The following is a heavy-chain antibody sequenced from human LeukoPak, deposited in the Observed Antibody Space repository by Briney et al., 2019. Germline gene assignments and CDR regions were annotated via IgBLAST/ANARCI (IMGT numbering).Heavy chain of an antibody. CDR2: ISDDGRRK. Sequence: GGSLRLSCAASGFTFSRSGMHWVRQVPGKGLEWAAFISDDGRRKYYADSVKGRFTISRDDSKNTVYLQMNSLRSEDTAMYYCGKDLTGGWSLDYWGQGTLVTVSS. CDR3: GKDLTGGWSLDY. J-gene: IGHJ4*02. V-gene: IGHV3-30*18. CDR1: GFTFSRSG. D-gene: IGHD6-19*01.